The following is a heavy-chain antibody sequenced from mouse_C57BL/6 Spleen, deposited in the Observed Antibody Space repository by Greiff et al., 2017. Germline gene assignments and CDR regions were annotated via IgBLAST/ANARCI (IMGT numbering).Heavy chain of an antibody. J-gene: IGHJ4*01. D-gene: IGHD1-1*01. CDR1: GYTFTSYW. CDR3: ARRLRDYYAMDY. Sequence: QVQLQQPGAELVMPGASVKLSCKASGYTFTSYWMHWVKQRPGQGLEWIGEIDPSDSYTNYNQKFKGKSTLTVDKSSSTAYMQLSSLTSEDSAVYDCARRLRDYYAMDYWGQGTSVTVSS. V-gene: IGHV1-69*01. CDR2: IDPSDSYT.